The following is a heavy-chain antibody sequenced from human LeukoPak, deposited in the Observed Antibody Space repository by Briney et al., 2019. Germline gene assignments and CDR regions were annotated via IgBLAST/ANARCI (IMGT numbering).Heavy chain of an antibody. J-gene: IGHJ4*02. CDR2: INSDGSTT. D-gene: IGHD2-8*01. CDR3: AARYCSNGVCHFY. CDR1: GFTFSSYW. V-gene: IGHV3-74*01. Sequence: GGSLRLSCAASGFTFSSYWMHWVRQAPGKGLVWVSHINSDGSTTNYADSVKGRFTIARDNAKNTLFLQMNSLSAEDAAVYYCAARYCSNGVCHFYWGQGTLVTVSS.